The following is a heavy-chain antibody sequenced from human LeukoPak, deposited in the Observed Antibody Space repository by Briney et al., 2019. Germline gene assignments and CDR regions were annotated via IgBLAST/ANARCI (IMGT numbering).Heavy chain of an antibody. CDR1: GFIFSNYG. V-gene: IGHV3-23*01. CDR2: IGGTGLSI. Sequence: GGSLRLSCAGSGFIFSNYGMNWVRQAPGEGLEWIAGIGGTGLSIDYTASVKGRFTISRDNSRNTLYLQMNSLRSEDTAIYYCVKERMLWFGELSAFDVWGQGTVVAVSS. D-gene: IGHD3-10*01. CDR3: VKERMLWFGELSAFDV. J-gene: IGHJ3*01.